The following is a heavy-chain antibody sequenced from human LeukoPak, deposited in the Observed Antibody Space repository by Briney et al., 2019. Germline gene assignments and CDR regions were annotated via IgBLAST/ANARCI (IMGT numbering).Heavy chain of an antibody. CDR2: INLSGST. J-gene: IGHJ4*02. CDR1: GGSISNYY. CDR3: ARGLITLVRGSFDY. D-gene: IGHD3-10*01. Sequence: SETLSLTCSVSGGSISNYYWNWIRQPPGRGLEWIGYINLSGSTNYNPSLKSRVTITVETSNNQFSLKLNSVTAADTAVYYCARGLITLVRGSFDYWGQGTLVTVSS. V-gene: IGHV4-59*01.